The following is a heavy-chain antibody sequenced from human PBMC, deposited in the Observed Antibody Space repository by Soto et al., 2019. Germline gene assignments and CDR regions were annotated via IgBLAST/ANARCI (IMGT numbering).Heavy chain of an antibody. Sequence: EVQLVESGGGLVQPGGSLRLSCAASGFTFSSYSMNWVRQAPGKGLEWVSYISSSSSTIYYADSVKRRFTISRDNAKNSLYLQMNSLRAEDTAVYYCARGYCSGGSCYLPVIGIFDLWGRGTLVTVSS. V-gene: IGHV3-48*01. CDR3: ARGYCSGGSCYLPVIGIFDL. CDR1: GFTFSSYS. J-gene: IGHJ2*01. D-gene: IGHD2-15*01. CDR2: ISSSSSTI.